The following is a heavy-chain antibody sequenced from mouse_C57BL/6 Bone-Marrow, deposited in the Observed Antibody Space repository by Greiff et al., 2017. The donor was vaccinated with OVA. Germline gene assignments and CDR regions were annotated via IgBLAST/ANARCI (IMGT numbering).Heavy chain of an antibody. V-gene: IGHV14-3*01. CDR3: ARSYYYGSSSAWFAY. Sequence: VQLQQSVAELVRPGASVKLSCTASGFNIKNTYMHWVKQRPEQGLEWIGRIDPANGNTKYAPKFQGKATITADTSSNTAYLQLSSLTSEDTAIYYCARSYYYGSSSAWFAYWGQGTLVTVSA. J-gene: IGHJ3*01. D-gene: IGHD1-1*01. CDR1: GFNIKNTY. CDR2: IDPANGNT.